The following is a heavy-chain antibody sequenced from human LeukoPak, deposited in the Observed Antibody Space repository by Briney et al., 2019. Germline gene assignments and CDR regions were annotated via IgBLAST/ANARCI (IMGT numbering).Heavy chain of an antibody. D-gene: IGHD2-2*01. CDR3: AKDGSSTSWPV. CDR2: ISGSGGTT. V-gene: IGHV3-23*01. CDR1: GFTFSSYA. J-gene: IGHJ4*02. Sequence: GGSLRLSCAASGFTFSSYAMRWVRQAPGKGLEWVSTISGSGGTTYYADSVKGRFTISRDNAKNSLYLQMNSLRAEDTAVYYCAKDGSSTSWPVWGQGTLVTVSS.